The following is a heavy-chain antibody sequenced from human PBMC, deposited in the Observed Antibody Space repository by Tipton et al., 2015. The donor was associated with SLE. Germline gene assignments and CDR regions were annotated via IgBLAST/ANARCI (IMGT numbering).Heavy chain of an antibody. V-gene: IGHV4-34*01. J-gene: IGHJ2*01. CDR1: GGSFSGYY. CDR3: ARRGITIFGVVTSWYFDL. CDR2: INHSGST. Sequence: GLVKPSETLSLTCAVYGGSFSGYYWSWIRQPPGKGLEWIAEINHSGSTNYNPSLKSRVTISVDTSKNHFSLKLSSVTAADTAVYYCARRGITIFGVVTSWYFDLWGRGTLVTVSS. D-gene: IGHD3-3*01.